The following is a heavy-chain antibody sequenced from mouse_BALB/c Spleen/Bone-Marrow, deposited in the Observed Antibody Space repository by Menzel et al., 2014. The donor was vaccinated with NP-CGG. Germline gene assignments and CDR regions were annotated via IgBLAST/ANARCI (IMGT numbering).Heavy chain of an antibody. CDR1: GFTFSDYY. V-gene: IGHV5-4*02. CDR2: ISDGGSYT. D-gene: IGHD2-12*01. J-gene: IGHJ4*01. CDR3: ARDYDYAMDY. Sequence: EVKLVESGGGLVKPGGSLNLSCAASGFTFSDYYMYWVRRTPEKRLEWVATISDGGSYTYYPDSVKGRFTISRDNAKNNLYLQMSSLKSEDTAMYYCARDYDYAMDYWGQGTSVTVSS.